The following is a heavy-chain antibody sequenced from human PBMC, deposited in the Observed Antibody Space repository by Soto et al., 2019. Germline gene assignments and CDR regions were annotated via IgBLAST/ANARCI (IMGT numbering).Heavy chain of an antibody. CDR3: AHRPNWGMNGLGS. D-gene: IGHD3-16*01. CDR2: IYWNDDK. J-gene: IGHJ6*01. V-gene: IGHV2-5*01. Sequence: QITLKESGPTQVKPTQTLTLTCTLSGFSLNSGGGGVVWIRQAPEKALEWLALIYWNDDKRYSPSLTSRLTISNDASRSHIVVNMTNVYPGDTGAYYCAHRPNWGMNGLGSWGLGTTVNVSS. CDR1: GFSLNSGGGG.